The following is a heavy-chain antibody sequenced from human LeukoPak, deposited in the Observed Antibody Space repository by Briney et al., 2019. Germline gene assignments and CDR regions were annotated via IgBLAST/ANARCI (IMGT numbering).Heavy chain of an antibody. D-gene: IGHD3-22*01. V-gene: IGHV3-21*01. CDR1: GFTFSSYS. CDR3: ARVRRGVDPVVTPYYYYMDV. CDR2: ISSSSSYI. Sequence: PGGSLRLSCAASGFTFSSYSMNWVRQAPGKGLEWVSSISSSSSYIYYADSVKGRFTISRDNAKNSLYLQMNSPRAEDTAVYNCARVRRGVDPVVTPYYYYMDVWGKGTTVTVSS. J-gene: IGHJ6*03.